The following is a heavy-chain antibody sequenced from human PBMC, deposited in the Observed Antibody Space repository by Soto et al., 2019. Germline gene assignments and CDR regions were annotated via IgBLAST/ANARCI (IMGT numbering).Heavy chain of an antibody. J-gene: IGHJ6*02. CDR1: GFTFSSYA. Sequence: GGSLRLSCAASGFTFSSYAMSWVRQAPGKGLEWVSAISGSGGSTYYADSVKGRFTISRDNSKNTLYLQMNSLRAEDTAVYYCLVKLLSSSSWFPMDVWGQGTTVTVSS. CDR2: ISGSGGST. CDR3: LVKLLSSSSWFPMDV. D-gene: IGHD6-6*01. V-gene: IGHV3-23*01.